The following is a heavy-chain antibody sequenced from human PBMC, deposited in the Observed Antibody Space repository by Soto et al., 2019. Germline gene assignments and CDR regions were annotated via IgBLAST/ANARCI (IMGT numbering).Heavy chain of an antibody. CDR2: IIPTFGTV. Sequence: QVQLVQSGPEVKVPGSSVKVSCQASGGTFANFAITWVRQAPGQGLEWVGGIIPTFGTVDYAQSFQGRITIPADESAGTSYMELYSLRSDDTAIYYCARMEPTLFEGGEWFDPWGQGTLVTVAS. J-gene: IGHJ5*02. CDR1: GGTFANFA. CDR3: ARMEPTLFEGGEWFDP. D-gene: IGHD3-16*01. V-gene: IGHV1-69*01.